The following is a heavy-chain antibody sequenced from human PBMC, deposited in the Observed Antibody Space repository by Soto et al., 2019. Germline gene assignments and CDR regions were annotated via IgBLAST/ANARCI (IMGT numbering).Heavy chain of an antibody. D-gene: IGHD3-10*01. CDR1: GGSISSGDYY. J-gene: IGHJ5*02. V-gene: IGHV4-39*01. CDR3: ARHFAVRVNWFDP. Sequence: PSETLSLTCTVSGGSISSGDYYWGWIRQPPGKGLEWIGSIYYSGGTYYNPSLKSRVTISVDTSKNQFSLKLSSVTAADTAVYYCARHFAVRVNWFDPWGQGTLVTVSS. CDR2: IYYSGGT.